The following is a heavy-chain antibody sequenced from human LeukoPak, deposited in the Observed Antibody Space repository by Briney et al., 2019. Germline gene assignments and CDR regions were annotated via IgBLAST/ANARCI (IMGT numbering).Heavy chain of an antibody. Sequence: GGSLRLSCAASGFTFSSYAMSWVRQAPGKGLEWVSVISGSGGTTYYADSVKGRFTISRDNSKNTLYLQMNSLRAEDTAVYYCARLYSTGWYGGPDYWGQGTLVAVSS. J-gene: IGHJ4*02. CDR2: ISGSGGTT. V-gene: IGHV3-23*01. CDR1: GFTFSSYA. D-gene: IGHD6-19*01. CDR3: ARLYSTGWYGGPDY.